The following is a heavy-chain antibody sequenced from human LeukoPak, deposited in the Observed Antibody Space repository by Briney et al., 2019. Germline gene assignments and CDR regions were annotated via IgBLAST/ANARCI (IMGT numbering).Heavy chain of an antibody. CDR2: INHSGST. D-gene: IGHD1-20*01. CDR1: GGSFSGYY. CDR3: ARLYNWNYFNY. J-gene: IGHJ4*02. Sequence: SETLSLTCAVYGGSFSGYYWSWVRQPPGKGLEWIGEINHSGSTNYNPSLKSRVTISVDTSKNQFSLKLSSVTAADTAVYYCARLYNWNYFNYWGQGTLVTVSS. V-gene: IGHV4-34*01.